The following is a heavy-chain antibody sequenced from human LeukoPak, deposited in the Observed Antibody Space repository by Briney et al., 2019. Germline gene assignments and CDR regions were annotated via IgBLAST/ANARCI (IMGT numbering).Heavy chain of an antibody. CDR1: GFTFDDYA. V-gene: IGHV3-9*01. CDR2: ISWNSGII. CDR3: AKDAYGGATFFYYMDV. J-gene: IGHJ6*03. Sequence: GRSLRLSCAGSGFTFDDYAMHWVRQTPGKGLEWVSGISWNSGIIAYADCGGGRFTISRDNAKNSLSLQMNSLSDEDTAVYYCAKDAYGGATFFYYMDVWGKGTTVTVSS. D-gene: IGHD2/OR15-2a*01.